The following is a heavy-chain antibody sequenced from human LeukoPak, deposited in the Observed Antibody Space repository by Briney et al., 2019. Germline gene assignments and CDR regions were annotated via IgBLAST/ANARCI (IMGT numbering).Heavy chain of an antibody. CDR2: IYYSGST. D-gene: IGHD4-23*01. CDR3: ARDAGGFDY. V-gene: IGHV4-59*01. CDR1: GGSISSYY. J-gene: IGHJ4*02. Sequence: SETLSLTCTVSGGSISSYYWSWIRQPPGKGLEWIGYIYYSGSTNYNPSLKSRVTISVDTSKNQFSLKLSSVTAADTAVYYCARDAGGFDYWGQGTLVTVSS.